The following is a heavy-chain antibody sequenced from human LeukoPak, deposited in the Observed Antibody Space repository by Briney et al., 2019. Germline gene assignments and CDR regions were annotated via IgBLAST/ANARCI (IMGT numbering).Heavy chain of an antibody. CDR2: IYPGDSDT. Sequence: GESLKIPCKGSGYSFTSYWIGWVRQMPGKGLEWMGIIYPGDSDTRYSPSFQGQVTISADKSISTAYLQWSSLKASDTAVYYCARQDCSGGSCYLDAFDIWGQGTMVTVSS. J-gene: IGHJ3*02. CDR1: GYSFTSYW. CDR3: ARQDCSGGSCYLDAFDI. V-gene: IGHV5-51*01. D-gene: IGHD2-15*01.